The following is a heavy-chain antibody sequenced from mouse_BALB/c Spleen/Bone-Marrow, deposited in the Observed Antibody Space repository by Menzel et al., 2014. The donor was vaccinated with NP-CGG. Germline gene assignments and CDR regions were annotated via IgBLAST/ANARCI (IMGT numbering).Heavy chain of an antibody. CDR1: GFTFSSFA. CDR3: ARSGSSSGYFDY. Sequence: EVKLVESGGGLVQPGGSWKLSCAASGFTFSSFAMHWVRQAPEKGLEWVAYISSGSSTIYYADTVMGRFTISRDNPKNTLFLRMTSLRSEDTTMYYCARSGSSSGYFDYWGQGTTLTVSS. V-gene: IGHV5-17*02. J-gene: IGHJ2*01. D-gene: IGHD1-1*01. CDR2: ISSGSSTI.